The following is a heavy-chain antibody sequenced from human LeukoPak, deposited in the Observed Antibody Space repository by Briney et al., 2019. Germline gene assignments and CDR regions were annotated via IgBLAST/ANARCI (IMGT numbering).Heavy chain of an antibody. CDR2: IYSGGST. V-gene: IGHV3-53*01. Sequence: GGSLRLACAASGFTVSSNYMSWVRQAPGKGLEWVSVIYSGGSTYYADSVKGRFTISRDNSKNTLYLQMNSLRAEDTAVYYCARTSMVRGVFAFDYWGQGTLVTVSS. CDR1: GFTVSSNY. D-gene: IGHD3-10*01. J-gene: IGHJ4*02. CDR3: ARTSMVRGVFAFDY.